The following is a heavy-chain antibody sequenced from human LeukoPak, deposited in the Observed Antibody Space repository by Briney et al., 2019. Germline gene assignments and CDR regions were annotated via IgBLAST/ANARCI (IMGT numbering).Heavy chain of an antibody. Sequence: GGSLRLSCAASGFTFSSYEMNWVRQAPGKGLEWVSYISSSGSTIYYADSVKGRFTIPRDNAKNSLYLQMNSLRAEDTAVYYCARGAVGSNSFDPWGQGTLVTVSS. D-gene: IGHD6-19*01. CDR3: ARGAVGSNSFDP. V-gene: IGHV3-48*03. CDR1: GFTFSSYE. CDR2: ISSSGSTI. J-gene: IGHJ5*02.